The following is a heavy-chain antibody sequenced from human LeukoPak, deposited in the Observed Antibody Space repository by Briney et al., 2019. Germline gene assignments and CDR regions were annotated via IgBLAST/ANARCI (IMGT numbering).Heavy chain of an antibody. CDR2: ISSSSSYI. Sequence: PGGSLRLSCAASGFTFSSYSMNWVRQAPGKGLEWVSSISSSSSYIYYADSVKGRFTISRDNAKNSLYLQMNSLRAEDTAVYYCARDPRSGCLLDYWGQGTLVTVSS. D-gene: IGHD6-19*01. V-gene: IGHV3-21*01. CDR1: GFTFSSYS. CDR3: ARDPRSGCLLDY. J-gene: IGHJ4*02.